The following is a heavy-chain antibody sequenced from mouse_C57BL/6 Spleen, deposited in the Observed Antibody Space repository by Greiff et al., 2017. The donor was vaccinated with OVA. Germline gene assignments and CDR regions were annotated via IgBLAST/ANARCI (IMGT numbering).Heavy chain of an antibody. CDR3: ARRNFDY. Sequence: QVQLQQPGAELVMPGASVKLSCKASGYTFTSYWMHWVKQRPGQGLEWIGAIDPSDSYTNYNQKFKGKSTLTVDKSSSTAYMQLSSLTSEDSAIDYCARRNFDYWGQGTTLTVSS. CDR1: GYTFTSYW. J-gene: IGHJ2*01. CDR2: IDPSDSYT. V-gene: IGHV1-69*01.